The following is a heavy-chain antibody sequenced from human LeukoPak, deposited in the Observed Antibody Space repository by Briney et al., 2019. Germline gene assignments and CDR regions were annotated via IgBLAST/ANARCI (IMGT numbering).Heavy chain of an antibody. CDR3: ARNYYYMDV. V-gene: IGHV3-30*02. CDR1: GYTFSDLG. Sequence: QPGGSLRLSCAASGYTFSDLGMHWVRQAPGKGLEWVAFIRYDGSTRSYADSVKGRFTISRDNAKNSLYLQMNSLRAEDTAVYYCARNYYYMDVWGKGTTVTVSS. CDR2: IRYDGSTR. J-gene: IGHJ6*03.